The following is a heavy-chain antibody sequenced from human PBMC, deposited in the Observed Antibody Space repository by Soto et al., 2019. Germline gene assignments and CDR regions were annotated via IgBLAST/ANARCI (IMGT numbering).Heavy chain of an antibody. CDR1: GYTFTDYF. J-gene: IGHJ5*02. V-gene: IGHV1-2*02. Sequence: WASVKVSCKASGYTFTDYFIHWVRQAPGQGFEWMGWINPTSRGTTYAPKFQGRVTMTRDTSNSTAYMELRGLTSDDTAIYYCARVTLKAGNWFDPWGQGTLVTVSS. CDR3: ARVTLKAGNWFDP. CDR2: INPTSRGT.